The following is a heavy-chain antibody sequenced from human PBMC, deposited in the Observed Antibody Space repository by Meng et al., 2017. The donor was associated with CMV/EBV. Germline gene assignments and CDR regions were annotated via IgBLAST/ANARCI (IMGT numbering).Heavy chain of an antibody. D-gene: IGHD3-22*01. V-gene: IGHV3-53*01. J-gene: IGHJ2*01. CDR2: IYSGGST. CDR3: ARDNSYYDSSGYPTPDWYFDL. Sequence: GESLKISCTASGFTFGDYAMSWVRQAPGKGLEWVSVIYSGGSTYYADSVKGRFTISRDNSKNTLYLQMNSLRAEDTAVYYCARDNSYYDSSGYPTPDWYFDLWGRGTLVTVSS. CDR1: GFTFGDYA.